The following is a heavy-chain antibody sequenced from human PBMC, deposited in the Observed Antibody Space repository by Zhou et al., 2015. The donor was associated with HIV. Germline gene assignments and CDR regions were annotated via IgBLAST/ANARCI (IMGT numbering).Heavy chain of an antibody. CDR1: GYTFTSYD. D-gene: IGHD5-12*01. J-gene: IGHJ6*03. CDR2: MNPNSGNT. Sequence: QVQLVQSGAEVKKPGASVKVSCKASGYTFTSYDINWVRQATGQGLEWMGWMNPNSGNTGYAQKFQGRVTMTRNTSISTAYMELSSLRSEDTAVYYCAKGYSGYRWPTYYYYYYMDVWGKGTTVTVSS. V-gene: IGHV1-8*01. CDR3: AKGYSGYRWPTYYYYYYMDV.